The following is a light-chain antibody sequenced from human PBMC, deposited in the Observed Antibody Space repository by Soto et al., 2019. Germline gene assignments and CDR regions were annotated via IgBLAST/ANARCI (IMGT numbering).Light chain of an antibody. CDR1: QSVISY. Sequence: EIVLTQSPATLSLSPGERATLSCRASQSVISYLAWYQQKPGQDPSLLIYDASNRATGIPARFSGSGSGTDFTLTIRSLEPEDFAVYYCQQRSNWPRTVGQGTKLEIK. J-gene: IGKJ2*01. CDR2: DAS. V-gene: IGKV3-11*01. CDR3: QQRSNWPRT.